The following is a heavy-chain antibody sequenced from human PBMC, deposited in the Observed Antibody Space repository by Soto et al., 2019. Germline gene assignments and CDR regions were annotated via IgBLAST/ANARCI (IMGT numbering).Heavy chain of an antibody. CDR2: IKRTADGATT. J-gene: IGHJ4*02. CDR1: GFTFSEAW. V-gene: IGHV3-15*07. D-gene: IGHD2-15*01. CDR3: TPNTWLGYCRGDSCYGIDH. Sequence: EVQLVESGGGLVKPGGSLRLSCAASGFTFSEAWMNWVRQAPGKGLGWVGRIKRTADGATTVYAAPVKGRCTISRDNSKNTLFLQNKSLNTEDTAVYYCTPNTWLGYCRGDSCYGIDHWGQGTLVTVSS.